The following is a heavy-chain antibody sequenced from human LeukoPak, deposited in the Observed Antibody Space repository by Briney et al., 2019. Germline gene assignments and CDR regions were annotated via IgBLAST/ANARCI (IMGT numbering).Heavy chain of an antibody. CDR3: TTDPVSLRDDYGDYNYYYYGMDV. V-gene: IGHV3-15*01. Sequence: PGGSLRLSCAASGFTFSNAWMSWVRQAPGKGLEWVGRIKSKTDGGTTDYAAPVKGRFTISRDDSKNTLYLQMNSLKTEDTAVYYCTTDPVSLRDDYGDYNYYYYGMDVWGQGTTVTVSS. CDR2: IKSKTDGGTT. J-gene: IGHJ6*02. D-gene: IGHD4-17*01. CDR1: GFTFSNAW.